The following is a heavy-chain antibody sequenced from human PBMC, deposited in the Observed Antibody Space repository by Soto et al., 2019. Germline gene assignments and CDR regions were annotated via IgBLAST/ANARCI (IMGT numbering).Heavy chain of an antibody. Sequence: LVRQAPGQGLEWMGWINPNSGGANYAQKFQGRVTMTRDTSISTAYMELSRLRSDDTAVYYCAREVAAAGTEVDPWGQGTLVTVSS. CDR2: INPNSGGA. D-gene: IGHD6-13*01. CDR3: AREVAAAGTEVDP. V-gene: IGHV1-2*02. J-gene: IGHJ5*02.